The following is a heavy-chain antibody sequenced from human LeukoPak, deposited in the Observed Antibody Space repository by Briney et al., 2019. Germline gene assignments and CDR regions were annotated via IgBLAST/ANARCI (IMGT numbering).Heavy chain of an antibody. J-gene: IGHJ4*02. D-gene: IGHD2-2*01. V-gene: IGHV4-39*07. CDR3: ARAPGAAID. CDR1: GGSISSSSYY. CDR2: IYYSGST. Sequence: SETLSLTCTVSGGSISSSSYYWGWIRQPPGKGLEWIGSIYYSGSTYYNPSLKSRVSISIDTSKNQFSLKLNSVTAADTAVYYCARAPGAAIDWGQGTLVTVSS.